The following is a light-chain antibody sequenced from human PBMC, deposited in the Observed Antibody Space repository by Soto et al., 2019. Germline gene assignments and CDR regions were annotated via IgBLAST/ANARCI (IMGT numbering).Light chain of an antibody. J-gene: IGKJ4*01. V-gene: IGKV1-39*01. CDR2: VAS. Sequence: IHMTQSPSSLSASVGERFTITCRASQRITTDLNWYQPRSGKAPKVLIYVASTLQSGVPSWFSGSACGTDFNLTITSLQPEDFALYYCQQSYKNPHTFGGGTKVDIK. CDR3: QQSYKNPHT. CDR1: QRITTD.